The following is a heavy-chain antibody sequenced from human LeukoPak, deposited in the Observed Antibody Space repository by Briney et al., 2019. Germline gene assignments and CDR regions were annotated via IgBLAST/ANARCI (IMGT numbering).Heavy chain of an antibody. V-gene: IGHV6-1*01. CDR3: ARMVGLVSDY. Sequence: SQTLSLTCAISGDSVSSNSAAWNWIRQSPSRGLEWLGRTYYRSKWYSYYAPSVKSRITINPDTSKNQFSLQLKSVTPEDTAVYYCARMVGLVSDYWGQGTLVSVSS. J-gene: IGHJ4*02. CDR2: TYYRSKWYS. D-gene: IGHD3-10*01. CDR1: GDSVSSNSAA.